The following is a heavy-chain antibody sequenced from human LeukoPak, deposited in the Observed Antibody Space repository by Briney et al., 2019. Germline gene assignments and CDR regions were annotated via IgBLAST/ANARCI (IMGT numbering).Heavy chain of an antibody. CDR1: GYTFTGYY. V-gene: IGHV1-2*02. CDR2: INPNSGGT. CDR3: AREQKSYDSSGINWFDP. Sequence: ASVKVSCKASGYTFTGYYMHWVRQAPGQGLEWMGWINPNSGGTNYAQKFQGRVTMTRDTSISTAYMEPSRLRSDDTAVYYCAREQKSYDSSGINWFDPWGQGTLVTVSS. J-gene: IGHJ5*02. D-gene: IGHD3-22*01.